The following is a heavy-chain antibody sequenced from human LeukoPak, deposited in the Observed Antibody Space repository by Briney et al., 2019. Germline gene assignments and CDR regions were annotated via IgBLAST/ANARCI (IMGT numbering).Heavy chain of an antibody. Sequence: GGSLRLSCAASGFPFSDYFMSWIRQAPGKGLEWISYISSSGITLYYADSVKGRFTISRDNSKNTLYLQMNSLRAEDTAVYYCAAVDVDTAFPWGQGTLVTVSS. V-gene: IGHV3-11*01. D-gene: IGHD5-18*01. J-gene: IGHJ5*02. CDR3: AAVDVDTAFP. CDR2: ISSSGITL. CDR1: GFPFSDYF.